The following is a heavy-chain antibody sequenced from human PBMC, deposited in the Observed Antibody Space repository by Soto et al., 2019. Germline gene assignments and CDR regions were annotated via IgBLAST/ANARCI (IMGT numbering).Heavy chain of an antibody. J-gene: IGHJ5*01. Sequence: NPSETLSLTCSVSGDSISNLDYFWALIRQPPGQALEYIGYIYKSATTYYNPSSESRVAIPVDTSKSQFSLNVTSVTAADTAVYFCARGRYCLTGRCFPNWFDSWGQGDLVPVS. D-gene: IGHD1-20*01. CDR3: ARGRYCLTGRCFPNWFDS. V-gene: IGHV4-30-4*01. CDR2: IYKSATT. CDR1: GDSISNLDYF.